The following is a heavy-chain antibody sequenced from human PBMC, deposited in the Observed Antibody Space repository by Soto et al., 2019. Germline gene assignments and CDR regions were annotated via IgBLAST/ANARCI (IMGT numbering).Heavy chain of an antibody. J-gene: IGHJ5*02. V-gene: IGHV1-69*08. Sequence: QVQLVQSGAEVKKPGSSVKVSCKASGGTFSSYTISWVRQAPGQGVEWMGRIIPILGIANYAQKFQGRVTITADKSTSTAYMELSSLRSEDTAVYYCARESGIVVVVAANWFDPWGQGTLVTVSS. CDR1: GGTFSSYT. CDR2: IIPILGIA. D-gene: IGHD2-15*01. CDR3: ARESGIVVVVAANWFDP.